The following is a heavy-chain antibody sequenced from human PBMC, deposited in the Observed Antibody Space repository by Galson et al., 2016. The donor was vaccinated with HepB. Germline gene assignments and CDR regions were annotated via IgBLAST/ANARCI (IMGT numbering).Heavy chain of an antibody. CDR3: VGGYYLYYFEY. CDR1: GFTFSTHA. J-gene: IGHJ4*02. CDR2: TPAGGYST. Sequence: SLRLSCAASGFTFSTHAMTWVRQAPGKGLEWVSETPAGGYSTYYADSVKGRFTISRDNSKNTLYLQMNSPRVDDTAIYYCVGGYYLYYFEYWGQGTLVTVSS. D-gene: IGHD3-22*01. V-gene: IGHV3-23*01.